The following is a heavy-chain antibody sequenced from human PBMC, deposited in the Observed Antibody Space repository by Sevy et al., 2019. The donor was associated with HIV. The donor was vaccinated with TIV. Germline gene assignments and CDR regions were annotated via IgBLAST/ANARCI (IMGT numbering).Heavy chain of an antibody. D-gene: IGHD6-13*01. CDR2: IYPGDSDT. J-gene: IGHJ4*02. CDR1: GYSFATNW. CDR3: ARLTSLVSDFDY. Sequence: GGSLRLSCKGSGYSFATNWIGWVRQMPGKGLEWMGIIYPGDSDTRYSPSLQGQVTISADKSISTAYLQWSSLKASDTAMYYCARLTSLVSDFDYWGQGTLVTVSS. V-gene: IGHV5-51*01.